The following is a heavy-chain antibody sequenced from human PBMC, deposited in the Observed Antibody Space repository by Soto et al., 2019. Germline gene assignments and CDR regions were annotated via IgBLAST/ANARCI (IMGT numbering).Heavy chain of an antibody. CDR1: GGSISSSSYY. J-gene: IGHJ4*02. D-gene: IGHD2-15*01. CDR2: IYDSGST. Sequence: QLQLQESGPGLVKPSETLSLTCTVSGGSISSSSYYWGWIRQPPGKGLEWIGSIYDSGSTYYNPSVKSRVTISVDTSNNQFSLKLSSVTAADTAVYYCARHTPAISISDHWGQGTLVTVSS. V-gene: IGHV4-39*01. CDR3: ARHTPAISISDH.